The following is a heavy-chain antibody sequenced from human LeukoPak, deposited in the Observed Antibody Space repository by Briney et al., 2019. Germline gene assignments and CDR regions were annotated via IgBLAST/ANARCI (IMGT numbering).Heavy chain of an antibody. Sequence: GGSLRLSCAASGFTVSSNYMSWVRQAPGKGLEWVSVIYSGGSTYYADSVKGRFTISRDNSKNTLYLQMNSLRAEDTAVYYCARRHYDILTGYGERYYYYYMDVWGKGTTVTISS. CDR2: IYSGGST. J-gene: IGHJ6*03. V-gene: IGHV3-53*01. CDR1: GFTVSSNY. CDR3: ARRHYDILTGYGERYYYYYMDV. D-gene: IGHD3-9*01.